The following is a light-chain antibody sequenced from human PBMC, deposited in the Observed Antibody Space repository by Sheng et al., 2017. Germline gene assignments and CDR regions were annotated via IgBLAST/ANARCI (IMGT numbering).Light chain of an antibody. CDR3: QHRRNWPWT. J-gene: IGKJ1*01. Sequence: VLTQSPGTLSLSPGERATLSCRASQSVNSRYLAWYQRKSGQAPRLVIFGASNRPTGIPDRFSGSGSGTDFALTITRLEPEDFAVYYCQHRRNWPWTFGQGTKVEI. CDR2: GAS. V-gene: IGKV3D-20*02. CDR1: QSVNSRY.